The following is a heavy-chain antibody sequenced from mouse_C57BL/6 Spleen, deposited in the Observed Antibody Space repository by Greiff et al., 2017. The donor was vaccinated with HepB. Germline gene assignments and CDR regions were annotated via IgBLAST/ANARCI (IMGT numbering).Heavy chain of an antibody. CDR1: GYSFTGYY. V-gene: IGHV1-42*01. CDR3: ASDYDGYSYWYFDV. CDR2: INPSTGGT. D-gene: IGHD2-3*01. J-gene: IGHJ1*03. Sequence: VQLQQSGPELVKPGASVKISCKASGYSFTGYYMNWVKQSPEKSLEWIGEINPSTGGTTYNQKFKAKATLTVDKSSSTAYMQLKSLTSEDSAVYYCASDYDGYSYWYFDVWGTGTTVTVSS.